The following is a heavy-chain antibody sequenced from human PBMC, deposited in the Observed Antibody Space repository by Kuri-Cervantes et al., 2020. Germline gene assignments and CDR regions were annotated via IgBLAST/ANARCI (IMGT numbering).Heavy chain of an antibody. CDR1: GFTFSSYA. V-gene: IGHV3-30-3*01. CDR2: ISYDGSNK. J-gene: IGHJ6*02. CDR3: AACSGGNCYKSSYYYYFGMDV. D-gene: IGHD2-15*01. Sequence: GGSLRLSCAPSGFTFSSYAMHWVRQAPGKGLEWVAVISYDGSNKYYADSVKGRFTISRDNSKNTLYLQMNSLRAEDTAVYYCAACSGGNCYKSSYYYYFGMDVWGQGTTVTVSS.